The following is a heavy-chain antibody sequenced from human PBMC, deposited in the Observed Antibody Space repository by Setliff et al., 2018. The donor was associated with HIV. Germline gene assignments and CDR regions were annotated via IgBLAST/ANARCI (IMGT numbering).Heavy chain of an antibody. CDR1: GGSFSTYY. V-gene: IGHV4-4*07. Sequence: TLSLTCTVSGGSFSTYYWSWIRQPAGEGLEYIGRVHSTGTTIYNPSLKSRATMSVDTSKNQLSLKLRSVTAADTAVYYCARARITMTGGRLEPYAFDRWGQGTKVTVSS. D-gene: IGHD3-22*01. CDR3: ARARITMTGGRLEPYAFDR. CDR2: VHSTGTT. J-gene: IGHJ3*01.